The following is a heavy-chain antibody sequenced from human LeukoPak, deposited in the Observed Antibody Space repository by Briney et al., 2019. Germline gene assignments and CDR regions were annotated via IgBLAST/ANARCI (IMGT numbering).Heavy chain of an antibody. V-gene: IGHV4-4*07. J-gene: IGHJ5*02. CDR2: IYSSGSI. CDR3: ARGAYYVDWFDP. D-gene: IGHD3-16*01. Sequence: SETLSLTRTVSGGSISSYYWSWIRQPAGKGLEWIGRIYSSGSINYNPSLNSRVTISVDKSKNQFSLKLGSVTAADTAVYYCARGAYYVDWFDPWGQGTLVTVSS. CDR1: GGSISSYY.